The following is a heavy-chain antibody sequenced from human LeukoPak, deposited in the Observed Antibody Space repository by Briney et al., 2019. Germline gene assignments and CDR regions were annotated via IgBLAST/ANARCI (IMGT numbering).Heavy chain of an antibody. CDR2: INPHSGGT. D-gene: IGHD5-18*01. V-gene: IGHV1-2*06. J-gene: IGHJ4*02. CDR3: AREGISYPNYFDY. CDR1: GYTFTGYY. Sequence: ASVKVSCKASGYTFTGYYMHWVRQAPGQGLGWMGRINPHSGGTNYAQKFQGRVTMTRDTSISTAYMELSRLRSDDTAVYYCAREGISYPNYFDYWGQGTLVTVSS.